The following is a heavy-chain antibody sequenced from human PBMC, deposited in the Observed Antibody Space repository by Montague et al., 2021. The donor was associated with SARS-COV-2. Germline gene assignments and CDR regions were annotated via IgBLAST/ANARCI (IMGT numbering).Heavy chain of an antibody. V-gene: IGHV3-33*01. D-gene: IGHD3-3*01. CDR2: IWYDGSNK. CDR1: GFTFSSYG. Sequence: SLRLSCAASGFTFSSYGMHWVRQAPGKGLEWVAAIWYDGSNKYYADSVKGRFTISRDKSKNTLYLQMNSLRAEDTAVYYCARSKGVVINGVCDYWGQGTLVTVSS. J-gene: IGHJ4*02. CDR3: ARSKGVVINGVCDY.